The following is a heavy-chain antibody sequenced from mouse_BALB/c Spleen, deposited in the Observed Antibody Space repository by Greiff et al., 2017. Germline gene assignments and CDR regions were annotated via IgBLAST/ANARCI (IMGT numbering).Heavy chain of an antibody. J-gene: IGHJ4*01. V-gene: IGHV5-17*02. CDR1: GFTFSSFG. CDR3: ARNRKDAMDY. Sequence: EVKLVESGGGLVQPGGSRKLSCAASGFTFSSFGMHWVRQAPEKGLEWVAYISSGSSTIYYADTVKGRFTISRDNPKNTLFLQMTSLRSEDTAMYYCARNRKDAMDYWGQGTSVTVSS. D-gene: IGHD2-14*01. CDR2: ISSGSSTI.